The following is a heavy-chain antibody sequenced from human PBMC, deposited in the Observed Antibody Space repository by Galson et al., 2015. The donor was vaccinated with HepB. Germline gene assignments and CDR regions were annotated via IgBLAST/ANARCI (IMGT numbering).Heavy chain of an antibody. Sequence: LSLTCTLSGGSINSYGYSWSWIRQPPGKGLEWIGHIYDSGATYYNPSLNSRVTISVARSKTQFSLMMRSATAADTAVYYCARARYVIGHSYYMDVWGKGTTVIVSS. V-gene: IGHV4-30-2*01. J-gene: IGHJ6*03. CDR1: GGSINSYGYS. CDR3: ARARYVIGHSYYMDV. CDR2: IYDSGAT. D-gene: IGHD3-16*02.